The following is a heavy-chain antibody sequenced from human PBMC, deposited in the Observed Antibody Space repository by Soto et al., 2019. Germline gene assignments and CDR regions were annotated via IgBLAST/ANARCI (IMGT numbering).Heavy chain of an antibody. CDR1: GYTFTSYA. CDR2: INAGNGNT. V-gene: IGHV1-3*01. J-gene: IGHJ6*03. CDR3: AGGWLEQEVKHYYSYRDV. D-gene: IGHD1-1*01. Sequence: RASVKVSCKASGYTFTSYAMHWGRQAPGQRLEWMGWINAGNGNTKYSQKFQGRVTITRDTSASTAYMELSSLRSEDTAVYYCAGGWLEQEVKHYYSYRDVWGKASTVTVSS.